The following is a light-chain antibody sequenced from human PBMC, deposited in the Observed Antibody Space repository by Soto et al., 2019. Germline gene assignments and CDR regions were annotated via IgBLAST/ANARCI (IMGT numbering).Light chain of an antibody. CDR1: SSDIGTYNF. Sequence: QSVLTQPASVSGSLGPSITITCTRTSSDIGTYNFVSWYQQHPGKAPKIMIYDVSDRPSGVSNRFSCSKSGNTASLTLSGLQAEDEADYYCSSYTSSGTQVVFGGGTKLTVL. V-gene: IGLV2-14*03. J-gene: IGLJ2*01. CDR3: SSYTSSGTQVV. CDR2: DVS.